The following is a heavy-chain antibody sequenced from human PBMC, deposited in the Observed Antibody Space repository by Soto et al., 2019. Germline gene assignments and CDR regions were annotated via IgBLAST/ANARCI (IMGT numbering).Heavy chain of an antibody. CDR2: ITTTGDTT. Sequence: QLVESEGGLVQPGGSLRLSCEASGFIFTTSDMSWVRQAPGKGLEWVSSITTTGDTTHYADSVRGRFTISRDNARKTVYLQRSRLRGDGPAVYYWAKGGGGDHGYWGQGTLVAVSS. D-gene: IGHD2-21*02. J-gene: IGHJ4*02. CDR1: GFIFTTSD. CDR3: AKGGGGDHGY. V-gene: IGHV3-23*04.